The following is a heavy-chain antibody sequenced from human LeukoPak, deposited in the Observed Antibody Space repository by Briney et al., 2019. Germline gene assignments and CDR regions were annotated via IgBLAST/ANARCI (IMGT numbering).Heavy chain of an antibody. Sequence: SETLSLTCTVSGGSISSHYWSWIRQPPGKGLEWLAYIYNSGSTNYNPSLKSRVTISVDTSKNQFSLRLSSVTAADTAVYYCARDLRGIADRPNAFDIWGQGTMVTVSS. CDR3: ARDLRGIADRPNAFDI. CDR2: IYNSGST. V-gene: IGHV4-4*08. D-gene: IGHD6-6*01. J-gene: IGHJ3*02. CDR1: GGSISSHY.